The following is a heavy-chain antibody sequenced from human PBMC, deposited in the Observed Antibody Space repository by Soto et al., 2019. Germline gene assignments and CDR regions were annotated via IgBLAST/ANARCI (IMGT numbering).Heavy chain of an antibody. D-gene: IGHD6-6*01. CDR1: GGSISSSSYY. CDR2: IYYSGST. V-gene: IGHV4-39*01. CDR3: AGPATSIAARPGDY. J-gene: IGHJ4*02. Sequence: NPSETLSLTCTVSGGSISSSSYYWGWIRQPPGKGLEWIGSIYYSGSTYYNPSLKSRVTISVDTSKNQFSLKLSSVTAADTAVYYCAGPATSIAARPGDYWGQGTLVTVSS.